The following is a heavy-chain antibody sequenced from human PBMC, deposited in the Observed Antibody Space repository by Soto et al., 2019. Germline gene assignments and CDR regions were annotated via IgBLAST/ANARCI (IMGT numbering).Heavy chain of an antibody. J-gene: IGHJ4*02. V-gene: IGHV3-7*04. Sequence: EVQLVESGGGLVQPGGSLRLSCAPSGFTLNNLWISWVRQAPGKGLEWVANIKPDGSENSYVDSVKGRFTISRDNAKNSLYLQMNNLRAEDTAVYYCARANFDIRGQGTLVTVSS. CDR3: ARANFDI. CDR1: GFTLNNLW. D-gene: IGHD3-9*01. CDR2: IKPDGSEN.